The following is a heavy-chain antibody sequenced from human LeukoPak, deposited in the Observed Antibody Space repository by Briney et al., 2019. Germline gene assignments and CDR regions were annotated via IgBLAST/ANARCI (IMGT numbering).Heavy chain of an antibody. D-gene: IGHD3-22*01. V-gene: IGHV1-69*06. CDR1: GGTFSSYA. J-gene: IGHJ6*03. CDR2: IIPIFGTA. CDR3: ARSQSYDTPSGPYYYYYMDV. Sequence: GASVKVSCKASGGTFSSYAISWVRQAPGQGLEWMGGIIPIFGTANYAQKFQGRVTITADKSTSTACMELSRLRSDDTAVYYCARSQSYDTPSGPYYYYYMDVWGKGTTVTVSS.